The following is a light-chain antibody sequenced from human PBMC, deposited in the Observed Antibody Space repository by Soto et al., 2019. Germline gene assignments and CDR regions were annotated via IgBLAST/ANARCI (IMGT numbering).Light chain of an antibody. V-gene: IGKV3-20*01. CDR2: DAS. J-gene: IGKJ2*03. CDR3: QQYLSSPPYG. Sequence: ESVLTQSPGTLSLSPGERATLSCRASQTISSYLAWYQHKPGQAPRLLIYDASSRATDIPDRFSGSGSGTYFTLTIGRLEPEDFAVYYCQQYLSSPPYGFGQGTKLEIK. CDR1: QTISSY.